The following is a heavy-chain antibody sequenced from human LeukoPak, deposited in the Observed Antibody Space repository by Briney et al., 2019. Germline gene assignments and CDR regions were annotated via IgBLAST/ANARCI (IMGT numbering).Heavy chain of an antibody. Sequence: LSGGSLRLSCAASGFTFSSSAIRWVRQAPGKGLEWLSTINGGGDTTYYAHSVNGRFTISRDTSKNTLYLQMSSLSTEDTAVYSCAQANPAARGVNFDFWGQGTLVTVSS. J-gene: IGHJ4*02. D-gene: IGHD3-10*01. CDR1: GFTFSSSA. V-gene: IGHV3-23*01. CDR3: AQANPAARGVNFDF. CDR2: INGGGDTT.